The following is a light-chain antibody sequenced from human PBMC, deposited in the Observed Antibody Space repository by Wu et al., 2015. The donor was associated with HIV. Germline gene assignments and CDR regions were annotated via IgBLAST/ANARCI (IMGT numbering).Light chain of an antibody. J-gene: IGKJ4*01. CDR1: QSISTW. V-gene: IGKV1-5*03. CDR2: KAS. CDR3: QQYNSSST. Sequence: DIQMTQSPSSLSASVGDRVTITCRASQSISTWLAWYQQKSGKAPNLLIYKASTLETGVPSRFSGSGSGTEFTLTISSLQPDDFAVYYCQQYNSSSTFGGGTKVEIK.